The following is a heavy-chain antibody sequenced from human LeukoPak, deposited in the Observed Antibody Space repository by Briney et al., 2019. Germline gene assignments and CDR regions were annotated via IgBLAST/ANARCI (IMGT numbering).Heavy chain of an antibody. J-gene: IGHJ4*02. CDR2: ISSSSSYI. CDR3: AMTYSGSYSFDY. CDR1: GFTFSSYS. Sequence: PGGSLRLSCAASGFTFSSYSMNWVRQAPGKGLEWVSSISSSSSYIYYADSVKGRFTISSDNAKNSLYLQMNSLRAEDTAVYYCAMTYSGSYSFDYWGQGALVTVSS. V-gene: IGHV3-21*01. D-gene: IGHD1-26*01.